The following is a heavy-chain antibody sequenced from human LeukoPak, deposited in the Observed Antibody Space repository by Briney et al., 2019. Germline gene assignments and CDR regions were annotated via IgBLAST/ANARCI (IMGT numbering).Heavy chain of an antibody. D-gene: IGHD3-3*01. CDR3: ASGYYDFWSGYRGYFDY. Sequence: PSETLSLTCAVYGGSFSGYYWSWIRQPPGKGLEWIGEINHSGSTNYNPSLKSRVTISVDTSKNQFSLKLSSVTAADTAVYYCASGYYDFWSGYRGYFDYWGQGTLVTVSS. CDR1: GGSFSGYY. V-gene: IGHV4-34*01. CDR2: INHSGST. J-gene: IGHJ4*02.